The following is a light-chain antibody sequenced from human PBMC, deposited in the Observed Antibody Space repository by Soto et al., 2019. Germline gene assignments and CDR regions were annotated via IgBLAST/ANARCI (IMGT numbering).Light chain of an antibody. V-gene: IGKV2-30*01. Sequence: DVVMTQSPLSLPVTLGQPASISCRSSQSLVYSDGNAYLNWFHQRPGQSPRRLIYKVSYRDSGVPDRFSGSGSGTDFTLKISRVEAEDVGVYYCKQGTHWPPYTFGQGTMLEIK. CDR2: KVS. J-gene: IGKJ2*01. CDR3: KQGTHWPPYT. CDR1: QSLVYSDGNAY.